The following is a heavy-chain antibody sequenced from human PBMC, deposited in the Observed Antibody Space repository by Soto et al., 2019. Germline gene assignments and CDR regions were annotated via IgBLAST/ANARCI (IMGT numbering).Heavy chain of an antibody. V-gene: IGHV1-3*01. D-gene: IGHD6-6*01. J-gene: IGHJ3*02. CDR2: INAGNGNT. CDR3: ATERIAACSDVLAFDI. Sequence: ASVKVSCKASGYTFTSYAMHWVRQAPGQRLEWMGWINAGNGNTKYSQKFQGRVTMTRDTSVSTAYMELSSLRSEDTAVYYCATERIAACSDVLAFDIWGQGTMVTVSS. CDR1: GYTFTSYA.